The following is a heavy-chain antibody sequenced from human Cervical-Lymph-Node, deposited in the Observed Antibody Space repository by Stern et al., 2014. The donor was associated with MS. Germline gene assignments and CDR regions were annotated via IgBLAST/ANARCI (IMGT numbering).Heavy chain of an antibody. CDR1: GYTFIDYY. CDR3: AREGADNDAFDV. D-gene: IGHD1-26*01. V-gene: IGHV1-46*03. CDR2: ITLSDGAT. J-gene: IGHJ3*01. Sequence: VQLVESGAEVKKPGASVTVSCRTSGYTFIDYYIPWVRQAPGQGLEWMGIITLSDGATTYAQKFQGRFTMTRDTATNTAYMQLGSLTSEDTAVFFCAREGADNDAFDVWGQGTMVTVSS.